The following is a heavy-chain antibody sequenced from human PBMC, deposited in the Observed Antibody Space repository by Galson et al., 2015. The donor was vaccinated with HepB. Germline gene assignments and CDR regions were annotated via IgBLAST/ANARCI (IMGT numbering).Heavy chain of an antibody. V-gene: IGHV1-46*01. CDR1: GYTFTSYY. D-gene: IGHD6-19*01. J-gene: IGHJ3*02. CDR2: INPSGGST. Sequence: SVKVSCKASGYTFTSYYMHWVRQAPGQGLEWMGIINPSGGSTSYAQKFQGRVTMTRDTSTSTVYMELSSLRSEDTAVYYCARGGSGIAVAGTGAFDIWGQGTMVTVSS. CDR3: ARGGSGIAVAGTGAFDI.